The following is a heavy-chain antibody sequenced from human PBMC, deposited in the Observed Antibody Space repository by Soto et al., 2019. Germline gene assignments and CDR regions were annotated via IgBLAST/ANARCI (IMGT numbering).Heavy chain of an antibody. CDR2: VYFTGST. V-gene: IGHV4-59*01. Sequence: ASETLSLTCTVSGDSMNGYYWSWIRQAPGKTLEWIANVYFTGSTTYNPSLRSRLTVSLDTSKNQFSLQLSSVSAAGTAFYYCARIGVPGAIGVFDYWGQGTLVTVSS. D-gene: IGHD3-10*01. CDR3: ARIGVPGAIGVFDY. J-gene: IGHJ4*02. CDR1: GDSMNGYY.